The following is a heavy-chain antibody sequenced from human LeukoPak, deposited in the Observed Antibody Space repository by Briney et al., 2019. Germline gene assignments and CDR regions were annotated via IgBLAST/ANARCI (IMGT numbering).Heavy chain of an antibody. CDR3: ARDHVLLWFGELLAFDI. CDR1: GYTFTGYY. J-gene: IGHJ3*02. V-gene: IGHV1-2*02. Sequence: ASVKVSCKASGYTFTGYYMHLVRQAPGQGLEWMGWINPNSGGTNYAQKFQGRVTMTRDTSISTAYMELSRLRSDDTAVYYCARDHVLLWFGELLAFDIWGQGTMVTVSS. D-gene: IGHD3-10*01. CDR2: INPNSGGT.